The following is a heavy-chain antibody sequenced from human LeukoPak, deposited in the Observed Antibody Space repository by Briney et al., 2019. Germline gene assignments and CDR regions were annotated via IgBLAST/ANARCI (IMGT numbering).Heavy chain of an antibody. CDR1: GFTVSSNY. Sequence: PGGSLRLSCAASGFTVSSNYMSWVRQAPGKGLEWVSVIYSGGSTYYADSVKGRFTISRDNSKNTLYLQMNSLRAEDTAVYYCATDGDSEKADAFDIWGQGTMVTVSS. CDR3: ATDGDSEKADAFDI. D-gene: IGHD4-17*01. V-gene: IGHV3-66*01. J-gene: IGHJ3*02. CDR2: IYSGGST.